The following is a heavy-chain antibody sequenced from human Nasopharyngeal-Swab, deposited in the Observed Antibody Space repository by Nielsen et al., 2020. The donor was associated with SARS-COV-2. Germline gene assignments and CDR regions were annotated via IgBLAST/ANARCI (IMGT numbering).Heavy chain of an antibody. Sequence: GESLKISCAASGFSTTTYGVSWVRQAPGKGLEWVSSISAGGSTYYADSAKGRFTISRDNSKHSLYLQLNSLRDEDTAVYYCAKGSPGQCSSFTCTGAMYFDHWGQGTLVTVSS. CDR1: GFSTTTYG. D-gene: IGHD2-2*01. CDR3: AKGSPGQCSSFTCTGAMYFDH. CDR2: ISAGGST. J-gene: IGHJ4*02. V-gene: IGHV3-23*01.